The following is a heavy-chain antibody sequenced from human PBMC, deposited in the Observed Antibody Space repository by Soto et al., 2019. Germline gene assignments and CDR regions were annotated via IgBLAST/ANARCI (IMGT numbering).Heavy chain of an antibody. CDR1: GGTFSSYA. D-gene: IGHD3-10*01. J-gene: IGHJ4*02. Sequence: ASVKVSCKASGGTFSSYAISWVRQAPGQGLEWMGGIIPIFGTANYAQKFQGRVTITADESTSTAYMELSSLRSEDTAVYYCAKGVRGGFRVGGGYRVDYWGQGTLVTVSS. CDR2: IIPIFGTA. CDR3: AKGVRGGFRVGGGYRVDY. V-gene: IGHV1-69*13.